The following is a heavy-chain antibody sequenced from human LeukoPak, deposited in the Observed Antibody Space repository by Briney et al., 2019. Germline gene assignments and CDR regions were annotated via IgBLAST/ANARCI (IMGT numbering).Heavy chain of an antibody. CDR2: MYSSGTT. J-gene: IGHJ4*02. Sequence: SETLSLTCTVSGGSISITRYYWGWIRQPPGKGLEWIASMYSSGTTYYNPSLKSRVTISVDTSKNQFSLKLSSVTAADTAVYYCAREGAVAGLTFDYWGQGTLVTVSS. V-gene: IGHV4-39*07. D-gene: IGHD6-19*01. CDR3: AREGAVAGLTFDY. CDR1: GGSISITRYY.